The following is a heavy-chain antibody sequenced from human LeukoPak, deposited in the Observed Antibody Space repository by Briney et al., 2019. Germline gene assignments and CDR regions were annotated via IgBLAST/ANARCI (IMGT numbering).Heavy chain of an antibody. D-gene: IGHD5-12*01. CDR3: ARLAFSSGYDSFPSVSPVDY. CDR1: GCGFTSYW. CDR2: IYPGDSGT. Sequence: GASLQISCKGSGCGFTSYWIGWVRRMPGKGLEWMGIIYPGDSGTRYSPSFQGQVTISADKSISTAYLQWSSLKASDTAMYYCARLAFSSGYDSFPSVSPVDYWGQGTLVTVSS. V-gene: IGHV5-51*01. J-gene: IGHJ4*02.